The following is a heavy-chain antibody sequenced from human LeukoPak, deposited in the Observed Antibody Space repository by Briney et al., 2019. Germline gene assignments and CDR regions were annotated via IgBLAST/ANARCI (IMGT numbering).Heavy chain of an antibody. J-gene: IGHJ5*01. CDR2: ITQDERNT. D-gene: IGHD3-3*01. CDR1: GFTFSIYC. V-gene: IGHV3-7*01. Sequence: GGSLRLSCAASGFTFSIYCMIWVRQAPGKGVVGVANITQDERNTYSADSVTGRFTNCRDNAKTSLYLKMNSMRAQDTAVYSWAAPPRLYTSSWGPGTLVTVSS. CDR3: AAPPRLYTSS.